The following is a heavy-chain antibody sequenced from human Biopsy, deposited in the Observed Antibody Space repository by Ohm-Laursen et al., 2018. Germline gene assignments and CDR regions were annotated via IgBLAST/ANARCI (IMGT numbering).Heavy chain of an antibody. Sequence: ASVKVSCKASGYTFTGYYIHWVRQAPGQGLEWMGYINPKNGDTNYEQKFRGRVTVTRDTSINTLYVDLSRLTPDDTAVYYCARESNPERLGDWGQGTLVTVSS. V-gene: IGHV1-2*02. D-gene: IGHD3-16*01. CDR1: GYTFTGYY. CDR2: INPKNGDT. CDR3: ARESNPERLGD. J-gene: IGHJ4*02.